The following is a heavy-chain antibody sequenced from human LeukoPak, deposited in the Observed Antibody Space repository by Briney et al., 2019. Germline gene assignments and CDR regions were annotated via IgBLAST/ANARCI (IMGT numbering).Heavy chain of an antibody. CDR1: GFTFSSYG. CDR2: ISYDGSNK. D-gene: IGHD4-23*01. J-gene: IGHJ6*02. V-gene: IGHV3-30*18. Sequence: PGSSLRLSCAASGFTFSSYGMHWVRQAPGKGLEWVAVISYDGSNKYYADSVKGRFTISRDNSKNTLYLQMNSLRAEDTAVYYCAKDVRLGGTMTTVVTGYYYYGMDVWGQGTTVTVSS. CDR3: AKDVRLGGTMTTVVTGYYYYGMDV.